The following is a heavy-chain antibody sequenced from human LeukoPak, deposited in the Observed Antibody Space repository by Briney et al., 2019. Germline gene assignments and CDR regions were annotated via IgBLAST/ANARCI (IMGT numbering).Heavy chain of an antibody. D-gene: IGHD3-3*01. V-gene: IGHV4-61*02. CDR2: IYTSGST. CDR1: GGSISSGSYY. CDR3: ARDYYDFWSGYSYYYYYMDV. J-gene: IGHJ6*03. Sequence: PSETLSLTCTVSGGSISSGSYYWSWIRQPAGKGLEWIGRIYTSGSTNYNPSLKSRVTISVDTSKNQFSLKLSSVTAADTAVYYCARDYYDFWSGYSYYYYYMDVWGKGTTVTVSS.